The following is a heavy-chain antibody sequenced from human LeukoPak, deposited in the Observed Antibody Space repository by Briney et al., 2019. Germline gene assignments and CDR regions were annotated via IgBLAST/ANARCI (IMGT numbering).Heavy chain of an antibody. V-gene: IGHV3-30*18. D-gene: IGHD2-15*01. Sequence: GGSLRLSCAASGFTFSSYSMNWVRQAPGKGLEWVAVISYDGSNKYYADSVKGRFTISRDNSKNTLYLQMNSLRAEDTAVYYCAKDWSKEGYCSGGSCYSGYAFDYWGQGTLVTVSS. CDR3: AKDWSKEGYCSGGSCYSGYAFDY. CDR1: GFTFSSYS. CDR2: ISYDGSNK. J-gene: IGHJ4*02.